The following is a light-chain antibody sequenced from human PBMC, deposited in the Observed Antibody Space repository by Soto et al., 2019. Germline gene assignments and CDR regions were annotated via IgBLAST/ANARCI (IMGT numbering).Light chain of an antibody. CDR3: QHYKSYSDA. V-gene: IGKV1-5*03. Sequence: DIQMTQSPSTLSGSVGDRVTITCRASQTISSWLAWYQQKPGKAPKLLIYKASTLRSGVTSRFSGSGSGTEFTLTISSLQPDDFASYYCQHYKSYSDAFGQGTKVELK. J-gene: IGKJ1*01. CDR2: KAS. CDR1: QTISSW.